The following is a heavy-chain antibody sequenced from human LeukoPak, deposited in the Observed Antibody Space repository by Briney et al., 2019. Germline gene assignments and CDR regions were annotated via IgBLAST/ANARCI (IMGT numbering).Heavy chain of an antibody. V-gene: IGHV1-2*02. CDR1: GYTLTSYY. CDR2: INPNTGDT. J-gene: IGHJ4*02. CDR3: ARLFNYYDNSGYYQYYFDY. D-gene: IGHD3-22*01. Sequence: ASVKVSCKASGYTLTSYYMHWVRQAPGQGLEWMGWINPNTGDTSFAQKFQGRVTLTRDTSISTAYMELSRLKSDDTAVYYCARLFNYYDNSGYYQYYFDYWGQRTLVTVSS.